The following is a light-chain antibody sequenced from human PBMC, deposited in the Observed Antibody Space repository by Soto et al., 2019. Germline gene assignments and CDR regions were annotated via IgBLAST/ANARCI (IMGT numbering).Light chain of an antibody. CDR3: QSSDSRLSGSDV. Sequence: QSVLTQPPSVSGAPGQRVTISCTGSSSNIGAGYDVNWYQQLPGTAPKLLIFGDSNRPSGAPDRFSGSKSGTSASLAITGLQAADEADYYCQSSDSRLSGSDVFGTGTKVTVL. CDR2: GDS. V-gene: IGLV1-40*01. J-gene: IGLJ1*01. CDR1: SSNIGAGYD.